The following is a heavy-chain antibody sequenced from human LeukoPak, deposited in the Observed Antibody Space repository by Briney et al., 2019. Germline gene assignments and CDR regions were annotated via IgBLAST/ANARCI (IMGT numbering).Heavy chain of an antibody. CDR3: AREGYYGSGSYYPDWFDP. Sequence: ASVKVSCKASGGTFSSYAISWVRQAPGQGLEWMGGIIPIFGTANYAQKLQGRVTMTTDTSTSTAYMELRSLRSDGTAVYYCAREGYYGSGSYYPDWFDPWGQGTLVTVSS. J-gene: IGHJ5*02. V-gene: IGHV1-69*05. CDR1: GGTFSSYA. CDR2: IIPIFGTA. D-gene: IGHD3-10*01.